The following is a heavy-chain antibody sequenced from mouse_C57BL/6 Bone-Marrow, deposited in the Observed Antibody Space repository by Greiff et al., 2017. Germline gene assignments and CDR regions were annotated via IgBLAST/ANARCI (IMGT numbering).Heavy chain of an antibody. CDR3: AREGAYYSNAWFAY. CDR2: IDPSDSYT. CDR1: GYTFTSYW. V-gene: IGHV1-50*01. D-gene: IGHD2-5*01. J-gene: IGHJ3*01. Sequence: QVQLKQPGAELVKPGASVKLSCKASGYTFTSYWMQWVKQRPGQGLEWIGEIDPSDSYTNYNQKFKGKATLTVDTSSSTAYMQLSSLTSEDSAVYYCAREGAYYSNAWFAYWGQGTLVTVSA.